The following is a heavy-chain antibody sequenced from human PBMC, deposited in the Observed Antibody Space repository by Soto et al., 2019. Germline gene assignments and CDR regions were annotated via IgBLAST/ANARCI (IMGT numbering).Heavy chain of an antibody. CDR1: GFTFSSYA. J-gene: IGHJ3*01. Sequence: PGGSLRLSCAASGFTFSSYAMHWVRQAPDKGLEWVAVISYDGSNKYYADSVKGRFTISRDNSKNTLYLQMNSLRAEDTAGYYCALLWGSSWKKREGMAVGAQGTRVTVPS. D-gene: IGHD3-10*01. CDR3: ALLWGSSWKKREGMAV. CDR2: ISYDGSNK. V-gene: IGHV3-30-3*01.